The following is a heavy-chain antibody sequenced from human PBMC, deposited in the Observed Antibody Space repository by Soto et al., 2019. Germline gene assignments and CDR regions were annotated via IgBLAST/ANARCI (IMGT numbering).Heavy chain of an antibody. J-gene: IGHJ4*02. Sequence: SETLSLTCTVSGGSVSSGSYYWSWIRQPPGKGLEWIGYIYYSGSTNYNPSLKSRVTISVDTSKNQFSLKLGSVTAADTAVYYCARVTYYDFWSGYYEGYYFDYWGQGTLVTVSS. V-gene: IGHV4-61*01. CDR1: GGSVSSGSYY. D-gene: IGHD3-3*01. CDR3: ARVTYYDFWSGYYEGYYFDY. CDR2: IYYSGST.